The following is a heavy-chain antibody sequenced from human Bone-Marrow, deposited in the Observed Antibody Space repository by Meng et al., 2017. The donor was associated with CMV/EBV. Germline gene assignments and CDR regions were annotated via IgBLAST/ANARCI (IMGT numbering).Heavy chain of an antibody. V-gene: IGHV3-30-3*02. CDR1: GFTFSSYA. J-gene: IGHJ4*02. CDR2: ISYDGSNK. CDR3: AKRGFGVVTPAY. Sequence: GESLKISCAASGFTFSSYAMHWVRQAPGKGLEWVAVISYDGSNKYYADSVKGRFTISRDNSKNTLYLQMNSLRAEDTAVYYCAKRGFGVVTPAYWGQG. D-gene: IGHD3-3*01.